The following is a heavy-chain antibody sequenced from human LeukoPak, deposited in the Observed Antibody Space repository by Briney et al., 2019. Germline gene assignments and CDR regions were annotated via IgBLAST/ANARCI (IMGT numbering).Heavy chain of an antibody. V-gene: IGHV4-61*02. D-gene: IGHD6-6*01. Sequence: SETLSLTCTVSGGSISSGSYYWSWIRQPAGKGLEWIGRIYTSGSTNYNPSLKSRVTISVDTSKNQFSLKLSSVTAADTAVYYCAREGYSSSSGDYWGQGTLVTVSS. CDR2: IYTSGST. CDR1: GGSISSGSYY. CDR3: AREGYSSSSGDY. J-gene: IGHJ4*02.